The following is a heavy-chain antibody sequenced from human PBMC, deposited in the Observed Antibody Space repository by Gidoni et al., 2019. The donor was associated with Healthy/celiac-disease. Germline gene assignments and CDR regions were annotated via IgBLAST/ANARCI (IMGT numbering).Heavy chain of an antibody. CDR1: GFTFSSYA. J-gene: IGHJ4*02. D-gene: IGHD6-19*01. CDR2: ISYDGSNK. Sequence: QVQLVESGGGVVQPGRSLRLSCAASGFTFSSYAMHWVRQAPGKGLEWVAVISYDGSNKYYADSVKGRFTISRDNSKNTLYLQMNSLRAEDTAVYYCARVHSSGWLPSFCLDYWGQGTLVTVSS. CDR3: ARVHSSGWLPSFCLDY. V-gene: IGHV3-30*04.